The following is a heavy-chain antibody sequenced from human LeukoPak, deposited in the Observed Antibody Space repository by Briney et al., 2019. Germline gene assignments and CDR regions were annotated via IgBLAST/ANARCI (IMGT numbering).Heavy chain of an antibody. Sequence: ASVKVSCKASGGTFSSYAISWVRQAPGQGLEWMGGIIPIFGTANYAQKFQGRVTITADESTRTAYMELSSLRSEDTAVYYCARIGLGMYYGSGSYEAFDPWGQGTLVTVSS. CDR3: ARIGLGMYYGSGSYEAFDP. D-gene: IGHD3-10*01. CDR1: GGTFSSYA. V-gene: IGHV1-69*13. CDR2: IIPIFGTA. J-gene: IGHJ5*02.